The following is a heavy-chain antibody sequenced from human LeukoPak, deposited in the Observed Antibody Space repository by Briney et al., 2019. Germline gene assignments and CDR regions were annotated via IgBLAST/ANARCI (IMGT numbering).Heavy chain of an antibody. CDR1: GGSISSSSYY. CDR2: IYYSGST. Sequence: SETLSLTCTVSGGSISSSSYYWGWIRQPPGKGLEWIGSIYYSGSTYYNPSLKSRVTISVDTSKNQISLKLSSVTAADTAVYYCARDRVRGSVDHWGQGTLVTVSS. D-gene: IGHD5-12*01. J-gene: IGHJ4*02. V-gene: IGHV4-39*07. CDR3: ARDRVRGSVDH.